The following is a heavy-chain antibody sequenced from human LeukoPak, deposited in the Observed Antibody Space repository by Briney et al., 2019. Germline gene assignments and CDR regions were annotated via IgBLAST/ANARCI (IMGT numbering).Heavy chain of an antibody. J-gene: IGHJ4*02. V-gene: IGHV3-23*01. Sequence: GGSLRLPCAASGFTFSSYAMSWVRQAPGKGLEWVSAISGSGGSTYYADSVKGRFTISRDNSKNTLYLQMNSLRAEDTAVYYCAKDSHYFDWLLLWGQGTLVTVSS. CDR2: ISGSGGST. CDR1: GFTFSSYA. D-gene: IGHD3-9*01. CDR3: AKDSHYFDWLLL.